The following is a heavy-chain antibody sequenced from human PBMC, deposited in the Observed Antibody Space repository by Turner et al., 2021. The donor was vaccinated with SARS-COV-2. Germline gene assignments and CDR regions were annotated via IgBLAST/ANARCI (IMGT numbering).Heavy chain of an antibody. CDR2: IYYSVIT. CDR3: ARHKNDIWNGPNGDNWFGP. D-gene: IGHD3-3*01. Sequence: QMQLQQSGPGLVKPSETQSLTGTVSGDSMSSSSYYWGWIRQAPGKGLEWIVSIYYSVITYYNPSLKSRLTIAVDTSKSHFSLNLSSVTAADTAVYHCARHKNDIWNGPNGDNWFGPWGQGTLVAVSS. V-gene: IGHV4-39*01. J-gene: IGHJ5*02. CDR1: GDSMSSSSYY.